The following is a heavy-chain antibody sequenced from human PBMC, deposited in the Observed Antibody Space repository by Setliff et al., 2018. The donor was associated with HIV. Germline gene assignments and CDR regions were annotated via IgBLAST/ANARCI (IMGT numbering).Heavy chain of an antibody. J-gene: IGHJ4*02. CDR1: GASFSRGSYY. V-gene: IGHV4-61*01. Sequence: PSETLSLTCTVSGASFSRGSYYWTWVRQTPGKGLEWIGYVFYAGTTDYNPSLKGRVSISVDMSKNQFSLRLASVTAADTAIYYCARLGGVLTATFKFDIWGRGSQVTVSS. D-gene: IGHD2-21*02. CDR3: ARLGGVLTATFKFDI. CDR2: VFYAGTT.